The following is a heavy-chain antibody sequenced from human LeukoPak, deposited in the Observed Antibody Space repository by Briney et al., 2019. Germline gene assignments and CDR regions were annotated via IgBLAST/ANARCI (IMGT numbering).Heavy chain of an antibody. CDR3: ASPGGDYVGVDYYGMDV. Sequence: PGRSLRLSCAASGFTFSSYGMHWVRQAPGKGLEWVAVIWYDGSNKYYADSVKGRFTISRDSSKNTLYLQMNSLRAEDTAVYYCASPGGDYVGVDYYGMDVWGKGTTVTVSS. CDR1: GFTFSSYG. CDR2: IWYDGSNK. V-gene: IGHV3-33*01. D-gene: IGHD4-17*01. J-gene: IGHJ6*04.